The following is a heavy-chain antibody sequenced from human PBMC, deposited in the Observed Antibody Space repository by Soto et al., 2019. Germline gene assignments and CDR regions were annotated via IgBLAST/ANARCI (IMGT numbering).Heavy chain of an antibody. J-gene: IGHJ4*02. Sequence: QVQLVESGGGVAQPGRSLRLSCVASGFTFSSYGMHWVRQAPGKGLEWVAVISFDGDKKYYADSVKGRFTISRDNSKNTLYLKMNSLRGEDTAVYYCAKDGVITVTTGEFGYWGQGTLVTVSS. CDR1: GFTFSSYG. CDR3: AKDGVITVTTGEFGY. CDR2: ISFDGDKK. D-gene: IGHD4-17*01. V-gene: IGHV3-30*18.